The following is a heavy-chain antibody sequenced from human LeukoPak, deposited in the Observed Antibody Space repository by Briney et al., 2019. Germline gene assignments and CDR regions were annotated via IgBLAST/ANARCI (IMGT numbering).Heavy chain of an antibody. CDR3: ARGAPYGFLEWFNYYMDV. CDR2: INHNGST. D-gene: IGHD3-3*01. Sequence: PSETLSLTCAVYGGSFSGYYWSWIRQPPGKGLEWIGEINHNGSTNYNPSLKSRVTISVDTSKNQFSLKLSSVTAADTAVYYCARGAPYGFLEWFNYYMDVWGKGTTVTVSS. V-gene: IGHV4-34*01. CDR1: GGSFSGYY. J-gene: IGHJ6*03.